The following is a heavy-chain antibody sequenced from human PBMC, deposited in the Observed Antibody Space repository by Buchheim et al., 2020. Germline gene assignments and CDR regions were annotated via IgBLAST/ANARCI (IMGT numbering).Heavy chain of an antibody. CDR1: GFTFSSYA. CDR3: AKDYSSQLWLRIGDY. J-gene: IGHJ4*02. V-gene: IGHV3-23*01. Sequence: EVQLLESGGGLVQPGGSLRLSCAASGFTFSSYAMSWVRQAPGKGLEWVSAISGSGGTTYYADSVKGRFTISRAKSKNTLYLQMNSLRADDTAVYYCAKDYSSQLWLRIGDYWGQGTL. D-gene: IGHD5-18*01. CDR2: ISGSGGTT.